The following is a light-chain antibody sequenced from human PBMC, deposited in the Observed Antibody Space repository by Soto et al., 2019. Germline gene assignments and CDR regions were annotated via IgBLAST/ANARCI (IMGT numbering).Light chain of an antibody. CDR1: QSISSN. Sequence: DIQMTQSPSSLSASVGDRVTITCRASQSISSNLNWYQQKPGKAPKLLIYAASSLQSGVPSRFSGGGSGTDFTLTISSLQPEDVATYYGQRTYSAPITFGQGTRLEIK. CDR3: QRTYSAPIT. CDR2: AAS. J-gene: IGKJ5*01. V-gene: IGKV1-39*01.